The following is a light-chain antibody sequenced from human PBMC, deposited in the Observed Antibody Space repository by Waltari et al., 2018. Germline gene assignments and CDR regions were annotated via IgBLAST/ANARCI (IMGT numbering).Light chain of an antibody. Sequence: QSALAQPASVSGSPGRSITISFSRSRSDVGGYDLFPWYQQKPGRAPKLKIPALTERPSGVSDRFSGSKSGNTASLTISGLLPEDEADYYCCSYAGNRIWIFGGGTKVTVL. CDR2: ALT. J-gene: IGLJ2*01. CDR3: CSYAGNRIWI. CDR1: RSDVGGYDL. V-gene: IGLV2-23*02.